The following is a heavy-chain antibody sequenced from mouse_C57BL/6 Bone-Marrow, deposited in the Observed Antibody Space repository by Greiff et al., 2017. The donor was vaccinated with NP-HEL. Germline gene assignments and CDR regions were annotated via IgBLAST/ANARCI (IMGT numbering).Heavy chain of an antibody. CDR1: GYTFTDYE. CDR2: IDPETGGT. D-gene: IGHD1-1*01. V-gene: IGHV1-15*01. J-gene: IGHJ3*01. Sequence: QVQLQQSGAELVRPGASVTLSCKASGYTFTDYEMHWVKQTPVHGLEWIGAIDPETGGTAYNQKFKGKAILTADKSSSTAYMGLRSLKSEDSAVYYCTRRRNYGSSYGAGFAYWGQGTLVTVSA. CDR3: TRRRNYGSSYGAGFAY.